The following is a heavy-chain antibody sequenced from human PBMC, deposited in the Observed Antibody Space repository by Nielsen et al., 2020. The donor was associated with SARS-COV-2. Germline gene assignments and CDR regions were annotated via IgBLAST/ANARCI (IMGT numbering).Heavy chain of an antibody. CDR2: IKQDGSEK. V-gene: IGHV3-7*01. J-gene: IGHJ6*02. D-gene: IGHD3-16*02. CDR1: GFTFSSYW. CDR3: ARGTYYDYVWGSYCYTYYYGMDV. Sequence: GGSLRLSCAASGFTFSSYWMSWVRQAPGKGLEWVANIKQDGSEKYYVDSVKGRFTISRDNAKNSLYLQMNSLRAEDTAVYYCARGTYYDYVWGSYCYTYYYGMDVWGQGTTVTVSS.